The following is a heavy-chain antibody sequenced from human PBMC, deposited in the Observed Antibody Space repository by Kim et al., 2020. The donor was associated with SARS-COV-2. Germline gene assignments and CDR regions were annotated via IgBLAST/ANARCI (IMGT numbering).Heavy chain of an antibody. CDR2: INTNTGNP. CDR3: ARDRRLLWFGEFGGMDV. J-gene: IGHJ6*02. CDR1: GYTFTSYA. Sequence: ASVKVSCKASGYTFTSYAMNWVRQAPGQGLEWMGWINTNTGNPTYAQGFTGRFVFSLDTSVSTAYLQISSLKAEDTAVYYCARDRRLLWFGEFGGMDVWGQGTTVTVSS. V-gene: IGHV7-4-1*02. D-gene: IGHD3-10*01.